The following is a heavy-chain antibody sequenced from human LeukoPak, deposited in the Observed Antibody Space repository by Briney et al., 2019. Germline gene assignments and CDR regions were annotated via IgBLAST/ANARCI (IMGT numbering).Heavy chain of an antibody. CDR2: IDPSDSYT. V-gene: IGHV5-10-1*01. CDR1: GYSFTSYW. J-gene: IGHJ5*02. D-gene: IGHD2-21*01. CDR3: ARHGESPRTQYGQFDP. Sequence: GESLKISCKGSGYSFTSYWISWVRPMPGKGLEWMGRIDPSDSYTNYSPSFQGHVTISADKSISTAYLQWSSLKASDTAMYYCARHGESPRTQYGQFDPWGQGTPVTVSS.